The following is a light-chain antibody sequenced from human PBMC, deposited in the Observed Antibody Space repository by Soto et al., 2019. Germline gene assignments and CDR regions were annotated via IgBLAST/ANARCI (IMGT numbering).Light chain of an antibody. CDR1: QRISTY. J-gene: IGKJ1*01. CDR2: TAS. V-gene: IGKV1-5*03. CDR3: QQYNSVPWT. Sequence: DIQMTQSPSTLSASVGDRVTITCRASQRISTYLAWFQQKPGKAPKLLIYTASSLESGVPSRFSGSGSGTEFTLTISSLQADDFATYYCQQYNSVPWTFGQGTKVEIK.